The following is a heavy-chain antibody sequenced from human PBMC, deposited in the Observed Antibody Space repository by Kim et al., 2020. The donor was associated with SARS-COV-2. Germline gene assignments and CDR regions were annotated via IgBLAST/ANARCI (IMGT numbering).Heavy chain of an antibody. CDR3: TRGESFQI. CDR1: GIFNSYE. V-gene: IGHV3-48*03. J-gene: IGHJ3*02. Sequence: GGSLRLSCKDSGIFNSYEFNWVRQAPGKGLEWIAYISTGGFDKFYADSVKGRFTISRDNARDSLYLQMNNLRSEDTAVYFCTRGESFQIWGQGTKVNVSS. CDR2: ISTGGFDK.